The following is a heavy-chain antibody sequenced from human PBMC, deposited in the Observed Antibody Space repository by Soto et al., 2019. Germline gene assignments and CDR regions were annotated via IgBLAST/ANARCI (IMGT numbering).Heavy chain of an antibody. Sequence: EVQLLESGGGLVQPGGSLRLSCAASGFTFSSYAMTWVRQAPGKGLEWVSAVSGGGGSTYYADSVKGRFTISRDNSKNTLNLQMNGVRAEDTAVYYWAKDCGYSGWYGYNCFDPWGQGTLVTVSS. CDR1: GFTFSSYA. D-gene: IGHD6-19*01. J-gene: IGHJ5*02. CDR3: AKDCGYSGWYGYNCFDP. CDR2: VSGGGGST. V-gene: IGHV3-23*01.